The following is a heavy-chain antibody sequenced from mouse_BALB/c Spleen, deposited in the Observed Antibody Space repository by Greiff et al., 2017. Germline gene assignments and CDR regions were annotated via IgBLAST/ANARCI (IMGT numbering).Heavy chain of an antibody. Sequence: QVQLKQSGAELARPGASVKMSCKASGYTFTSYTMHWVKQRPGQGLEWIGYINPSSGYTNYNQKFKDKATLTADKSSSTAYMQLSSLTSEDSAVYYCAGGNSYYYAMDYWGQGTSVTVSS. J-gene: IGHJ4*01. CDR2: INPSSGYT. V-gene: IGHV1-4*01. CDR1: GYTFTSYT. CDR3: AGGNSYYYAMDY. D-gene: IGHD2-1*01.